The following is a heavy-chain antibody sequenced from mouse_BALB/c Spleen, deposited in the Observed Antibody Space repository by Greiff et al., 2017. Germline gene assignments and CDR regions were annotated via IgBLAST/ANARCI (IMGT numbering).Heavy chain of an antibody. CDR3: AKGKLGPGYYAMDY. CDR1: GYTFSSYW. D-gene: IGHD4-1*01. V-gene: IGHV1-9*01. J-gene: IGHJ4*01. Sequence: QVQLQQSGAGLMKPGASVKISCKATGYTFSSYWIEWVKQRPGHGLEWIGEILPGSGSTNYNEKFKGKATFTADTSSNTAYMQLSSLTSEDSAVYYCAKGKLGPGYYAMDYWGQGTSVTVSS. CDR2: ILPGSGST.